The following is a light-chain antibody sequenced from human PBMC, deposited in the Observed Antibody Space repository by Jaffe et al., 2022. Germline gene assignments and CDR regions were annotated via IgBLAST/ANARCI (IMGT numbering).Light chain of an antibody. V-gene: IGKV2-28*01. CDR1: QSLLHSNGYTY. CDR3: MQGLQYPHT. J-gene: IGKJ5*01. CDR2: WGS. Sequence: DIVMTQSPLSLPVTPGEPASISCRSSQSLLHSNGYTYLDWYLQKPGQSPQLLIYWGSNRASGVPDRFSGSGSGTDFTLKISRVEAEDVGVYYCMQGLQYPHTFGQGTRLDIK.